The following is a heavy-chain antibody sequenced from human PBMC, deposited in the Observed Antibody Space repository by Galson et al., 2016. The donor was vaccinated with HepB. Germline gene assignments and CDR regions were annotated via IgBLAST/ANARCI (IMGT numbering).Heavy chain of an antibody. V-gene: IGHV2-70*13. Sequence: PALVKPTQTLTLTCTFSGVSLSTSGMCVSWIRQPPGKALEWLAIIDWDDDTYYSTSLKTRLTISKDTSKNQLVLTMTNMDPVDTATYYCARQSTSWHHFDYWGQGTLVTVSS. CDR2: IDWDDDT. CDR1: GVSLSTSGMC. D-gene: IGHD6-13*01. CDR3: ARQSTSWHHFDY. J-gene: IGHJ4*02.